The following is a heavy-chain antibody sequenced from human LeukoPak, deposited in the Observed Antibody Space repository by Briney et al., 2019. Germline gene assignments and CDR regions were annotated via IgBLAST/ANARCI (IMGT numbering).Heavy chain of an antibody. J-gene: IGHJ6*02. V-gene: IGHV3-30-3*01. CDR1: GFTFSSYA. Sequence: PGGSLRLSCAASGFTFSSYAMHWVRQAPGKGLEWVAVISYDGSNKYYADSVKGRFTISRDNSKNTLYLQMNSLRAEDTAVYYCARNKYYYDSSGYYHYYYYYYGMDVWGQGTTVTVSS. CDR3: ARNKYYYDSSGYYHYYYYYYGMDV. CDR2: ISYDGSNK. D-gene: IGHD3-22*01.